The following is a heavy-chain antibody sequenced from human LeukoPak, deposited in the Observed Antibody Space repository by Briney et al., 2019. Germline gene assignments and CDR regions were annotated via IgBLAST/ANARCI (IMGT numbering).Heavy chain of an antibody. CDR1: GYTFTSYG. CDR3: ARDRRYFDWPYFDY. V-gene: IGHV1-18*01. J-gene: IGHJ4*02. Sequence: GASVKVSCKASGYTFTSYGISWVRQAPGQGLEWVGWISAYNGNTNYAQKLQGRVTMTTDTSTSTAYMELRSLRSDDTAVYYCARDRRYFDWPYFDYWGQGTLVTVSS. D-gene: IGHD3-9*01. CDR2: ISAYNGNT.